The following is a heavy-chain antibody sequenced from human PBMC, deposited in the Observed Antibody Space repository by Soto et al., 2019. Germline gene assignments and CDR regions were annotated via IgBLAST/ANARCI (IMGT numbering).Heavy chain of an antibody. J-gene: IGHJ6*02. CDR1: GGTFSSYA. CDR2: IIPIFGTA. V-gene: IGHV1-69*01. CDR3: ARGKNLPLRPQFYYYYGMDV. Sequence: QVQLVQSGAEVKKPGSSVKVSCKASGGTFSSYAISWVRQAPGQGLEWMGGIIPIFGTANYAQKFQGRVTITADESTSTAYMELSSLRSEDTAVYYCARGKNLPLRPQFYYYYGMDVWGQGTTVTVS.